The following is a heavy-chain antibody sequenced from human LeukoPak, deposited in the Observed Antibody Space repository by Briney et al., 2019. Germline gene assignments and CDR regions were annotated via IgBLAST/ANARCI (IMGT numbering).Heavy chain of an antibody. J-gene: IGHJ4*02. CDR3: ARFGGGWLQFGYFDY. CDR1: GFTFSSYA. CDR2: ISGRSIGTHI. V-gene: IGHV3-21*01. D-gene: IGHD5-24*01. Sequence: PGGSLRLSCAASGFTFSSYAMSWVRQAPGKGLEWVSSISGRSIGTHIFYADSVKGRFTISRDDARNSLSLQMNSLKAEDTAVYYCARFGGGWLQFGYFDYWGQGTLVTVSS.